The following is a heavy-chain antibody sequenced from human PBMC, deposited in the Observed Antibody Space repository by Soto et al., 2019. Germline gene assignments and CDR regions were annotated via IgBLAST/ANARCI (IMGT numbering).Heavy chain of an antibody. D-gene: IGHD3-10*01. CDR3: FAIRGGQPDY. J-gene: IGHJ4*02. V-gene: IGHV3-73*02. Sequence: EVQLVESGGGLVQPGGSLKLSCAASGFTFSGSAMHWVRQASGNGLEWVGRIRSKPNSYATAYAASVKGRFTISRDDSKNTAYLQMNGLKTEDTAVYYCFAIRGGQPDYWGQGTLVTVSS. CDR1: GFTFSGSA. CDR2: IRSKPNSYAT.